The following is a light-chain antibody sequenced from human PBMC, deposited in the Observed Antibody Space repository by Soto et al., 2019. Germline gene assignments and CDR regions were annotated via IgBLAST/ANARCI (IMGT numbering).Light chain of an antibody. CDR1: QSVSSSY. Sequence: EIVLTQSPGTLSLSPGERATLSCRASQSVSSSYLAWYQQKPGQAPRLLIYGASSRATGIADRFSGSGSGTDLTLTISRLEPEDFAVYYCQQYASSPVYTFGQGTKLEIK. J-gene: IGKJ2*01. V-gene: IGKV3-20*01. CDR3: QQYASSPVYT. CDR2: GAS.